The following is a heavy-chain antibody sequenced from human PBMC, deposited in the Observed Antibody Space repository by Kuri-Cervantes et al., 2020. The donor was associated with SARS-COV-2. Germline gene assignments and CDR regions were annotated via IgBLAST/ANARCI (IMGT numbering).Heavy chain of an antibody. Sequence: GESLKISCAASGFTFSSYGMHWVRQAPGKGLEWVAFIRYDGSNKYYADSVKGRFTISRDNSKNTLYLQMNSLRAEDTAVYYCARAPWGDIAVVPAPDAFDIWGQGTMVTVSS. CDR2: IRYDGSNK. CDR3: ARAPWGDIAVVPAPDAFDI. D-gene: IGHD2-2*01. J-gene: IGHJ3*02. CDR1: GFTFSSYG. V-gene: IGHV3-30*02.